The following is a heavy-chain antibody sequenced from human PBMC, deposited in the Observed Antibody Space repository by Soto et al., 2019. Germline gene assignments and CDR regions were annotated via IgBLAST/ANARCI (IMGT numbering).Heavy chain of an antibody. CDR3: ASEFVTSTDYGMDV. CDR1: GGSVSSGSYY. Sequence: ASETLSLTCTVSGGSVSSGSYYWSWIRQPPGKGLEWIGYIYYSGNTNYSPSLKSRVTISLDRSKNQFSLKLSSVTAADTAVYYCASEFVTSTDYGMDVWGQGTAVTVSS. CDR2: IYYSGNT. V-gene: IGHV4-61*01. J-gene: IGHJ6*02. D-gene: IGHD4-17*01.